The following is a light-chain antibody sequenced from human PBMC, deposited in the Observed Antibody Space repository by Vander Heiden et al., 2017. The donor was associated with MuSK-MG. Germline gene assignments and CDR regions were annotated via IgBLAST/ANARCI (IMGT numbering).Light chain of an antibody. V-gene: IGKV1-39*01. CDR2: SAS. J-gene: IGKJ1*01. Sequence: VSIPCRASQSISSYLNWSQQRPAKDPKLLIYSASSFQGWFPSRFSRSGTGTDFTLPISSLQPEDFATYYCQQSYNTPWTFGQGTKVEIK. CDR1: QSISSY. CDR3: QQSYNTPWT.